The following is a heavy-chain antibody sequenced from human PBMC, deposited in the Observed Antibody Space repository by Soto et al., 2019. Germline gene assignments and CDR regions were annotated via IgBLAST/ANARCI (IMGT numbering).Heavy chain of an antibody. V-gene: IGHV4-31*03. CDR3: ARALGYCSGGSCYEVDY. CDR2: IDDSGST. D-gene: IGHD2-15*01. J-gene: IGHJ4*02. Sequence: PSETLSLTCTVSGGSISSGGYYWSWIRQHPGKGLEWIGYIDDSGSTYYNPSLKSRVTISVDTSKNQSSLKLSSVTAADTAVYYCARALGYCSGGSCYEVDYRGRGTLVTVSS. CDR1: GGSISSGGYY.